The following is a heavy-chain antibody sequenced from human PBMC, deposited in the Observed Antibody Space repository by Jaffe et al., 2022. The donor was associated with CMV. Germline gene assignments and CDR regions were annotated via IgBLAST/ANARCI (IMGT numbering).Heavy chain of an antibody. D-gene: IGHD5-12*01. CDR2: IKQDGSEK. CDR1: GFTFSSYW. Sequence: EVQLVESGGGLVQPGGSLRLSCAASGFTFSSYWMSWVRQAPGKGLEWVANIKQDGSEKYYVDSVKGRFTISRDNAKNSLYLQMNSLRAEDTAVYYCARIRGYSGYDRELYYYYYGMDVWGQGTTVTVSS. J-gene: IGHJ6*02. V-gene: IGHV3-7*01. CDR3: ARIRGYSGYDRELYYYYYGMDV.